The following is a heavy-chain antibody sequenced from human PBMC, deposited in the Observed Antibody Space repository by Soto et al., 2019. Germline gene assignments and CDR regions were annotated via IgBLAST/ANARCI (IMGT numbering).Heavy chain of an antibody. CDR2: IYNNGGT. V-gene: IGHV4-31*03. CDR1: GDSINTGAYY. CDR3: ARGLTEWSNDY. D-gene: IGHD3-3*01. Sequence: SETLSLTGTVSGDSINTGAYYWTWIRQSPGKGLEWIGCIYNNGGTDYSPSLESRVSISMDTSKNQFSLSLTSVTAADTAIYYCARGLTEWSNDYWGQGALVTVSS. J-gene: IGHJ4*02.